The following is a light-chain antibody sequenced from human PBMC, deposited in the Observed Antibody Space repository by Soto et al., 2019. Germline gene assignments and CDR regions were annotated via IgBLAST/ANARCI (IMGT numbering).Light chain of an antibody. CDR3: QQYNNWPPIT. Sequence: EIVMTQSPATLSVSPGERATLSCRASQSVSSNLAWYQQKPGQAPRLLIHDASNRAAGVPARFSGSGSGTEFTLTICSLQSEDFAVYYCQQYNNWPPITFGQGTRLEIK. CDR1: QSVSSN. V-gene: IGKV3D-15*01. J-gene: IGKJ5*01. CDR2: DAS.